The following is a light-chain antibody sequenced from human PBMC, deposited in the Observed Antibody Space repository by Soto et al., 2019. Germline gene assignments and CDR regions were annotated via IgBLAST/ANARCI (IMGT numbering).Light chain of an antibody. V-gene: IGKV3-15*01. CDR1: QAISNN. CDR2: DAS. Sequence: RVMTQSPVTLSVSPGERVTLSCRASQAISNNLAWYQQKPGQAPRLLIFDASTRATGIPARFSGSGSGSGFKLPISSPQSVDFVEDYCQQANDWPPTFGRGTRV. CDR3: QQANDWPPT. J-gene: IGKJ1*01.